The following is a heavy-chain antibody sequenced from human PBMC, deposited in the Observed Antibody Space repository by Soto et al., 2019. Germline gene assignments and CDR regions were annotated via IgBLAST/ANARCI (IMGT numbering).Heavy chain of an antibody. J-gene: IGHJ4*02. CDR3: ARADYDFWSGYYYWYIDY. CDR1: GFTFSSYW. Sequence: GGSLRLSCAASGFTFSSYWMHWVRQAPGKGLVWVSRINSDGSSTSYADSVKGRFTISRDNAKNTLYLQMNSLRAEDTAVYYCARADYDFWSGYYYWYIDYWGQGTQVTV. CDR2: INSDGSST. D-gene: IGHD3-3*01. V-gene: IGHV3-74*01.